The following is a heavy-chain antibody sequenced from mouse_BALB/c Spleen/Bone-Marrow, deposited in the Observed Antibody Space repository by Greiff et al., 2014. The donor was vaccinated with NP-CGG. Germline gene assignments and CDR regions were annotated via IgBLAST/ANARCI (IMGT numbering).Heavy chain of an antibody. J-gene: IGHJ4*01. CDR1: GFAFSSYD. CDR3: ARHEDGYYDAMDY. Sequence: EVQRAESGGGLVKPGGSLKLSCAASGFAFSSYDMSWVRQTPEKRLEWVAYISSGGGSTYYPDTVKGRFTISRDNAKNTLYLQMSSLKSEDTAMYYCARHEDGYYDAMDYWGQGTSVTVSP. V-gene: IGHV5-12-1*01. D-gene: IGHD2-3*01. CDR2: ISSGGGST.